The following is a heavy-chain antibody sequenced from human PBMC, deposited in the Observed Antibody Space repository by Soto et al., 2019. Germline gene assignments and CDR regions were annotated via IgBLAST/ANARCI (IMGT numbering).Heavy chain of an antibody. CDR2: IIPILGIA. D-gene: IGHD2-15*01. Sequence: ASVKVSCKASGGTFSSYTISWVRQAPGQGLEWMGRIIPILGIANYAQKFQGRVTITADKSTSTAYMELSSLRSEDTAVYYCARDPSSELQDDYFDYWGQGTLVTVSS. CDR3: ARDPSSELQDDYFDY. J-gene: IGHJ4*02. CDR1: GGTFSSYT. V-gene: IGHV1-69*04.